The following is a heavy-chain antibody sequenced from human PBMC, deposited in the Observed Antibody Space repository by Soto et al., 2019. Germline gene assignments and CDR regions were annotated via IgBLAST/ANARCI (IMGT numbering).Heavy chain of an antibody. V-gene: IGHV3-30*03. J-gene: IGHJ4*02. Sequence: QVQLVESGGGVVQSGRSLRLSCAASGFPFSSYGMHWVRQAPGKGLEWVAQISYDGSSKFYADSVKGRFTISRDNSKNTLYLQMSSLRAEDTAVYYCAGGQYYFDYCGQGTVVSVSS. CDR2: ISYDGSSK. CDR1: GFPFSSYG. CDR3: AGGQYYFDY. D-gene: IGHD2-15*01.